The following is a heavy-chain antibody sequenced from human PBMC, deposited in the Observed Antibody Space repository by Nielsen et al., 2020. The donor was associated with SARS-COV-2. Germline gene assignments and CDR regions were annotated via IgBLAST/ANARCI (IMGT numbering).Heavy chain of an antibody. D-gene: IGHD4-17*01. CDR1: GYTFTSYD. V-gene: IGHV1-8*01. CDR3: ARAGDYGDYGAT. Sequence: ASVKVSCKASGYTFTSYDINWVRQATGQGLEWMGWMNPNSGNTGYAQKFQGRVTMTRNTSISTAYMELSSPRSEDTAVYYCARAGDYGDYGATWGQGTLVTVSS. CDR2: MNPNSGNT. J-gene: IGHJ4*02.